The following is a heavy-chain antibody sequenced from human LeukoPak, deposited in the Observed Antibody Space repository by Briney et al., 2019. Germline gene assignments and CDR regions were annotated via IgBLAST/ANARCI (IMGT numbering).Heavy chain of an antibody. J-gene: IGHJ4*02. CDR1: GFSFSRYA. V-gene: IGHV3-30-3*01. D-gene: IGHD6-19*01. CDR2: ISYDGTKK. Sequence: PGGSLRLSCAASGFSFSRYAMHWVRQAPGKGLEWVAAISYDGTKKHHADSVKGRFTISRDNSKNTLYLQMNSLRAEDTAVYYCASQSPQGSGWYGMGYWGQGTLVTVSS. CDR3: ASQSPQGSGWYGMGY.